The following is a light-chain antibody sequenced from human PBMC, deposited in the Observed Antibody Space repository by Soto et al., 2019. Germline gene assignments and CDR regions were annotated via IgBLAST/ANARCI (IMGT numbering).Light chain of an antibody. CDR3: QQYNAYPWT. CDR2: DAS. CDR1: QSISSW. Sequence: DIQMTQSPSTLSASVGDRVTITCRASQSISSWLAWYQQKPGKAPKLLMHDASSLDSGVPSRFSGSGSGTEFTLTINSLQPDDFATYYCQQYNAYPWTFGQGTKVEIK. J-gene: IGKJ1*01. V-gene: IGKV1-5*01.